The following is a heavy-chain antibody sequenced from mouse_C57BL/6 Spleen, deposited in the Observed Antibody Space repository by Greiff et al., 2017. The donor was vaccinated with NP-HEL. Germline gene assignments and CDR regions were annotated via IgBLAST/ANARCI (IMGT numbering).Heavy chain of an antibody. J-gene: IGHJ4*01. D-gene: IGHD1-3*01. CDR2: INPSSGYT. CDR1: GYTFTSYT. CDR3: ASQRGLRGYAMDY. Sequence: VQLQQSGAELARPGASVKMSCKASGYTFTSYTMHWVKQRPGQGLEWIGYINPSSGYTKYNQKFKDKATLTADKSSSTAYMQLSSLKSEDSAVYYCASQRGLRGYAMDYWGQGTSVTVSS. V-gene: IGHV1-4*01.